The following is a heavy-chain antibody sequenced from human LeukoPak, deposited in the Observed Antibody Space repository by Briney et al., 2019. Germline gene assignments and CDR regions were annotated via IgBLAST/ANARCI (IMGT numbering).Heavy chain of an antibody. D-gene: IGHD2-2*01. CDR3: AKGQFLPVDAFNI. CDR2: INPNSGGT. Sequence: GASVKVSCKASGYTFTDYYIHWLRQAPGHGLEWMGWINPNSGGTNYAQKFQGRVTMTRDTSINTVYMELSRLRSDDTAVYYCAKGQFLPVDAFNIWGQGTMVTVSS. CDR1: GYTFTDYY. J-gene: IGHJ3*02. V-gene: IGHV1-2*02.